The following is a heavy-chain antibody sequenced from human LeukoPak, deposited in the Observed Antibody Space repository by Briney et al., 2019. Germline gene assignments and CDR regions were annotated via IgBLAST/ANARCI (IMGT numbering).Heavy chain of an antibody. CDR1: GFTFITYW. Sequence: AGGSLRLSCAASGFTFITYWMHWVRQAPGKGLVWVSSIKSDGSSTSYADSVKGRFTISRDNAKHTLYLQMNSLRAEDTAVYYCARDRASHFDFWGQGTLVTVAS. CDR3: ARDRASHFDF. CDR2: IKSDGSST. V-gene: IGHV3-74*01. J-gene: IGHJ4*02. D-gene: IGHD2-2*01.